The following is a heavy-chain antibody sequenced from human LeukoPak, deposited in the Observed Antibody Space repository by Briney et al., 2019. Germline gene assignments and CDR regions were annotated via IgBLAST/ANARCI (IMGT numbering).Heavy chain of an antibody. CDR2: IRSKAYGGTT. CDR1: GFTFGDYA. CDR3: TRVNKGILAWQHGNWFDP. J-gene: IGHJ5*02. Sequence: GGSLRLSCTASGFTFGDYAMSWVRQAPGKGLEWVGFIRSKAYGGTTEYAASVKGRFTISRDDSKSIAYLQMNSLKTEDTAVYYCTRVNKGILAWQHGNWFDPWGQGTLVTVSS. D-gene: IGHD2-15*01. V-gene: IGHV3-49*04.